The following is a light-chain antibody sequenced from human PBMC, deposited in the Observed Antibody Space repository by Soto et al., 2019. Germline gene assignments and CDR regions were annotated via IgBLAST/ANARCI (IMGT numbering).Light chain of an antibody. CDR1: QSVSSY. CDR3: QQRSNWPT. CDR2: DAS. Sequence: EIVLTQSPATLSLSPGERATLSCRASQSVSSYLAWYQQKPGQAPRLLIYDASNRATGIPARFSGSGSGTYFTLTISSLEPEEVAGYYCQQRSNWPTFGGGTKVEIK. J-gene: IGKJ4*01. V-gene: IGKV3-11*01.